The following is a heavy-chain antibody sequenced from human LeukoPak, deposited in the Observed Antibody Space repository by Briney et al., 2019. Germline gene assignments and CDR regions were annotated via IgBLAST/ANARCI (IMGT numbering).Heavy chain of an antibody. D-gene: IGHD1-26*01. CDR2: IYHSGST. CDR3: ARHQSGSYYGDYYYGMDV. CDR1: GYSIRSGHY. V-gene: IGHV4-38-2*02. Sequence: SETLSLTCTVSGYSIRSGHYWGWIRQPPGKGLEWIGYIYHSGSTYYNPSLKSRVTISVDTSKNQFSLKLSSVTAADTAVYYCARHQSGSYYGDYYYGMDVWGQGTTVTVSS. J-gene: IGHJ6*02.